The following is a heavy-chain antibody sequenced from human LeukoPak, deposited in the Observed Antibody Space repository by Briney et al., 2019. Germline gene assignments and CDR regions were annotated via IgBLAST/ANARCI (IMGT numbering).Heavy chain of an antibody. CDR1: ANYW. D-gene: IGHD2-8*01. Sequence: PRGSLRLSCVASANYWMHWVRQAPGKGLVWVSHINSDGSWTSYADSVKGRFTISRDNAKNSLYLQMNSLRAEDTAVYYCARMYFAAFDIWGQGTMVTVSS. CDR2: INSDGSWT. J-gene: IGHJ3*02. V-gene: IGHV3-74*01. CDR3: ARMYFAAFDI.